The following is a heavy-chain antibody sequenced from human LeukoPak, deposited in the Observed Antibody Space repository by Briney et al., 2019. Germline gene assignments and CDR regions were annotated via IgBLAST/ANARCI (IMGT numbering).Heavy chain of an antibody. CDR3: ARDSGTTGEVKFDP. V-gene: IGHV4-4*07. J-gene: IGHJ5*02. Sequence: SETLSLTCTVSGASISSYYGSWIRQPAGKGLEWIGRIYVSGSTTYNPSLESRVTMSLDTSKNQISLKVSSVTAADTAVYYCARDSGTTGEVKFDPWGQGTLVTVSS. CDR2: IYVSGST. CDR1: GASISSYY. D-gene: IGHD1-7*01.